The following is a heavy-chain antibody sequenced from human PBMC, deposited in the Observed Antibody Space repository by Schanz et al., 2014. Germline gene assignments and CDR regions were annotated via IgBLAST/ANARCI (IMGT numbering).Heavy chain of an antibody. D-gene: IGHD3-10*01. J-gene: IGHJ4*02. CDR2: INSVGSNT. V-gene: IGHV3-74*01. Sequence: EVQLVQSGGGLVQPGGSLRLSCAASGFTFSSHWMHWVRQDPGKGLVLVARINSVGSNTDYADSVKGRFTISRDNSKKTLYLQMNSQRPEDTAVYYCTKYRGYYRVSGSYRELEYWGQGTLVTVSS. CDR3: TKYRGYYRVSGSYRELEY. CDR1: GFTFSSHW.